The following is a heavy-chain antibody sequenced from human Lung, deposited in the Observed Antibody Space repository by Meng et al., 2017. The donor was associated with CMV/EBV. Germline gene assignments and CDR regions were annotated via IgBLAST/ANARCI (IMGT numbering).Heavy chain of an antibody. D-gene: IGHD6-19*01. CDR1: GYTFSTYA. V-gene: IGHV7-4-1*02. CDR3: ARDWGQWLATPHDAFDI. Sequence: ASVKVSXKASGYTFSTYAVHWVRQAPGQGLEWMGWINTNTGNPTFAQGFTGRFVFSLDTSVSTAYLQISSLQAEDTAVYYCARDWGQWLATPHDAFDIWGQGTMVTVSS. CDR2: INTNTGNP. J-gene: IGHJ3*02.